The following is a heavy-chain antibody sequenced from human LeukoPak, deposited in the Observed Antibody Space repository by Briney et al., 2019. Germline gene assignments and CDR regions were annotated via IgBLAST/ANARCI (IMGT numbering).Heavy chain of an antibody. V-gene: IGHV4-61*02. J-gene: IGHJ6*03. CDR3: ARERLFGVVIISNYYYYMDV. Sequence: PSQTLSLTCTVSGGSISSGSYYWSWIRQPAGKGLEWIGRIYTSGSTNYNPSLKSRVTISVDTSKNQFSLKLSSVTAADTAVYYCARERLFGVVIISNYYYYMDVWGKGTTVTASS. CDR1: GGSISSGSYY. D-gene: IGHD3-3*01. CDR2: IYTSGST.